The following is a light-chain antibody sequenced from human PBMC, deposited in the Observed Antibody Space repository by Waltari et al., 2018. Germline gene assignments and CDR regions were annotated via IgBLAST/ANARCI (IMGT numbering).Light chain of an antibody. J-gene: IGKJ4*01. CDR3: QQSYNTPLT. CDR2: AAS. CDR1: QSISTS. V-gene: IGKV1-39*01. Sequence: DIQMTQSPSSLSASVGDRVTITCRASQSISTSLNWYQHKPGKAPNLLIYAASTLQSGVPSRFRGSGSGTGFTLTISSLQPEDFATYYCQQSYNTPLTFG.